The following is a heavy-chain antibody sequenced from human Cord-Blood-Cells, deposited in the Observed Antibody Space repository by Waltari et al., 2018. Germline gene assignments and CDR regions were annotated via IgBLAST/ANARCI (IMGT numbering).Heavy chain of an antibody. CDR1: GGTFSSYA. CDR2: IIPIFGTA. CDR3: ARDKGIAARPEYFQH. J-gene: IGHJ1*01. V-gene: IGHV1-69*01. Sequence: QVQLEQSGAEVKKPGSSVKVSCKASGGTFSSYAISWVRQAPGQGLEWMGGIIPIFGTANDAQKFQGRVTITADESTSTAYMELSSLRSEDTAVYYCARDKGIAARPEYFQHWGQGTLVTVSS. D-gene: IGHD6-6*01.